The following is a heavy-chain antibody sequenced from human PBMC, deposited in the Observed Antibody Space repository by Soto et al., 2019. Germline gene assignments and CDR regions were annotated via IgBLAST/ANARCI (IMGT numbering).Heavy chain of an antibody. D-gene: IGHD1-26*01. CDR1: GFTFDDFA. CDR3: TRVKSVPGRFDP. CDR2: IRRKTLGGTT. V-gene: IGHV3-49*03. J-gene: IGHJ5*02. Sequence: GGSLRLSCTASGFTFDDFAMSWFRQAPGKGLEWVGFIRRKTLGGTTTYAASVKGRFSISRDDSKSIAYLQMNSLKTEDTGVYYCTRVKSVPGRFDPWGQGTLVTVSS.